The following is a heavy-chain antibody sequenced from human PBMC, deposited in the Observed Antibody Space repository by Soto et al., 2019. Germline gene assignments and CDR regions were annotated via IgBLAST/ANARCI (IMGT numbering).Heavy chain of an antibody. Sequence: ESGPTLVKPTQTLTLTCIFSAFSFSADGVGVGWIRQPPGKTLEWLALIYWDDDTRYRPSLKSRLTITKDSSKNQVVLTMTNMDPLDTATYYCAHAFGGTSWPNDAFDVWGQGTVVTVSS. D-gene: IGHD3-16*01. CDR3: AHAFGGTSWPNDAFDV. J-gene: IGHJ3*01. V-gene: IGHV2-5*02. CDR2: IYWDDDT. CDR1: AFSFSADGVG.